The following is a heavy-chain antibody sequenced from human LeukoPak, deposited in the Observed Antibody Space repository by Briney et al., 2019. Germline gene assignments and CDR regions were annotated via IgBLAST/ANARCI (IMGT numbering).Heavy chain of an antibody. CDR3: ATVGYSYGIDY. V-gene: IGHV4-30-2*01. Sequence: SETLSLTCAVSGGSISSGGYSWSWIRQPPGKGLEWIGYIYHSGSTYYNPSLKSRVTISVDRSKNQFSLKLSSVTAADTAVYYCATVGYSYGIDYWGQGTLVTVSS. CDR2: IYHSGST. D-gene: IGHD5-18*01. CDR1: GGSISSGGYS. J-gene: IGHJ4*02.